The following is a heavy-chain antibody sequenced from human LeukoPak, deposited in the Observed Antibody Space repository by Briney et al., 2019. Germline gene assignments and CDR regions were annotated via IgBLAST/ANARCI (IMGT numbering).Heavy chain of an antibody. Sequence: SVKVSCKASGGTFSSYAISWVRQAPGQGLEWMGGIIPIFGTANYAQKFQGRVTITADESTSTAYMELSSLRSEDTAVYYCARGIYGSGSYYHPNYDYWGQGTLVTVSS. V-gene: IGHV1-69*01. J-gene: IGHJ4*02. CDR2: IIPIFGTA. D-gene: IGHD3-10*01. CDR1: GGTFSSYA. CDR3: ARGIYGSGSYYHPNYDY.